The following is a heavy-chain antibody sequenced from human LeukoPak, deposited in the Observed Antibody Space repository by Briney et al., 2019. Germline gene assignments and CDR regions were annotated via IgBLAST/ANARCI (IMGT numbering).Heavy chain of an antibody. CDR1: GYTFTSYD. CDR2: MNPNSGNT. V-gene: IGHV1-8*01. J-gene: IGHJ4*02. Sequence: ASVKVSCKASGYTFTSYDINWVRQATGQGLEWMEWMNPNSGNTGYAQKFQGRVTMTRNTSISTAYMELSSLRSEDTAVCYCARGSSIAVAGDYWGQGTLVTVSS. CDR3: ARGSSIAVAGDY. D-gene: IGHD6-19*01.